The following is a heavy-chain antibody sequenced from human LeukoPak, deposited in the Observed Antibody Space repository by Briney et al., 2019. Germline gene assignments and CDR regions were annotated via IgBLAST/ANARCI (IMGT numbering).Heavy chain of an antibody. V-gene: IGHV3-21*01. D-gene: IGHD2-15*01. CDR2: ISSSSSYI. Sequence: GGSLRLSCAASGFTFSSYSMNWVRQAPGKGLEWLSSISSSSSYIYYADSVKGRFTISRDNAKNSLYLQMNSLRAEDTAVYYCARDGEDIVVVVAAPGGNWFDPWGRGTLVTVSS. J-gene: IGHJ5*02. CDR3: ARDGEDIVVVVAAPGGNWFDP. CDR1: GFTFSSYS.